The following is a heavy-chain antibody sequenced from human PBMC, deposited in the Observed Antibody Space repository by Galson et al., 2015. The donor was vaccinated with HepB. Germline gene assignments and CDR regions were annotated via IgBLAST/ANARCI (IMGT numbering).Heavy chain of an antibody. Sequence: SLRLSCAASGFAFSSYAMSWVRQAPGKGLEWVSAISGSGGSTYYADSVEGRFTISRDNSKNTLYLQMNSLRAEDTAVYYCAKGGLRYFDWCLDYWGQGTLVTVSS. D-gene: IGHD3-9*01. CDR2: ISGSGGST. CDR1: GFAFSSYA. V-gene: IGHV3-23*01. J-gene: IGHJ4*02. CDR3: AKGGLRYFDWCLDY.